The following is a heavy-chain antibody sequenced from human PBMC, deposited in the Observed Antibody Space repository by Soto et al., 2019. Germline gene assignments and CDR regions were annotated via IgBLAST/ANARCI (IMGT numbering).Heavy chain of an antibody. V-gene: IGHV5-51*01. CDR2: IYPGDSHA. J-gene: IGHJ3*01. D-gene: IGHD1-26*01. CDR1: GYSFTNYW. Sequence: ESLTISCKVSGYSFTNYWIGWVRQMPGKGLEWMGIIYPGDSHAIYSPSFQGQVTMSADKSISTAYLQWSSLKASDTAMYYCARPYSGGPNDPFDVWGQGTMVTVSS. CDR3: ARPYSGGPNDPFDV.